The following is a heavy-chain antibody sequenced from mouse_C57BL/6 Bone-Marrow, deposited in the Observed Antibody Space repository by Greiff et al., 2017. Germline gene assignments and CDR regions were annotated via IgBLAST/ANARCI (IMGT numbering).Heavy chain of an antibody. CDR2: IYPGSGNT. D-gene: IGHD2-3*01. J-gene: IGHJ2*01. CDR3: ARNDGFDY. CDR1: GYTFTDYY. V-gene: IGHV1-76*01. Sequence: QVQLQQSGAELVRPGASVKLSCKASGYTFTDYYINWVKQRPGQGLEWIARIYPGSGNTYYNEKFKGKATLTAEKSSSTAYMQRSSLTSEDSAVYFCARNDGFDYWGQGTTLTVSS.